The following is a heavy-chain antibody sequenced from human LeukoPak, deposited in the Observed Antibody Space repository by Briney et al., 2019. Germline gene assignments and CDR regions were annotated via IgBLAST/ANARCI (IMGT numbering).Heavy chain of an antibody. V-gene: IGHV3-30*02. D-gene: IGHD3-10*01. CDR3: AKDRKWFGELSPGFDY. J-gene: IGHJ4*02. Sequence: GGSLRLSCAASGFTFSSYGMHWVRQAPGKGLEWVAFIRYDGSNKYYADSVKGRFTISRDNSKNTLYLQMNSLRAEDTAVYYCAKDRKWFGELSPGFDYRGQGTLVTVSS. CDR1: GFTFSSYG. CDR2: IRYDGSNK.